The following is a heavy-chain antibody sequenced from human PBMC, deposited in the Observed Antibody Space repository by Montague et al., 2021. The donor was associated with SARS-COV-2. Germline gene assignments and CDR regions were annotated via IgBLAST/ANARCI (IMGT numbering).Heavy chain of an antibody. J-gene: IGHJ2*01. CDR2: IFGSAAGT. Sequence: SLRLSCAASGFAFNNFAMSWVRQAPGKGLERVSSIFGSAAGTYYGDSVKGRFTISRDNSKNTLYLQMNSLRAEDTAEYYCAKQPGAGAVVYWYFDLWGRGTVVSVSS. CDR1: GFAFNNFA. CDR3: AKQPGAGAVVYWYFDL. V-gene: IGHV3-23*01. D-gene: IGHD6-19*01.